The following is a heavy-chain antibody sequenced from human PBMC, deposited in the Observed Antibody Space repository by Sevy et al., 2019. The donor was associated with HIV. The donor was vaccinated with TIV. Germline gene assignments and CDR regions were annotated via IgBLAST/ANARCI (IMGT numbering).Heavy chain of an antibody. CDR1: GGSISSYY. J-gene: IGHJ3*02. V-gene: IGHV4-4*07. CDR2: IYTSGST. D-gene: IGHD6-19*01. Sequence: SETLSLTCTVSGGSISSYYWSWIRQPAGKGLEWIGRIYTSGSTYYNPSLKSRVTMSVDTSKNQFSLKLSSVTAADTAVYYCARGRYSSGWFDAFDIWGQGTMVTVSS. CDR3: ARGRYSSGWFDAFDI.